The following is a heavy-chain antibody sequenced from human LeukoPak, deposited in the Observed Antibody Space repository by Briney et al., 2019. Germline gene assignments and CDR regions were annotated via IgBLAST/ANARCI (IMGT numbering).Heavy chain of an antibody. CDR1: GYTFTGYY. V-gene: IGHV1-2*02. CDR2: INPNSGGT. D-gene: IGHD6-19*01. J-gene: IGHJ5*02. Sequence: ASVKVSCKASGYTFTGYYMHWVRQAPGQGLEWMGWINPNSGGTNYAQKFQGRVTMTRETSISTAYMELNRLRSDDTAVYYCARNLEGHSSGWGDWFDPWGQGTLVTVSS. CDR3: ARNLEGHSSGWGDWFDP.